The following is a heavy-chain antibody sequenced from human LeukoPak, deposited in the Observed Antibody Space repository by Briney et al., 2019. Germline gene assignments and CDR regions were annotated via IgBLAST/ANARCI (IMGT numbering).Heavy chain of an antibody. CDR3: ARGYSLDY. D-gene: IGHD5-18*01. Sequence: SEALSLTCTVSGGSISSYYWSWIRQPPGKGLEWIGYIYYSGSTNYNPSLKSRVTISVDTSKNQFSLKLSSVTAADTAVYYCARGYSLDYWGQGTLVTVSS. CDR2: IYYSGST. J-gene: IGHJ4*02. CDR1: GGSISSYY. V-gene: IGHV4-59*01.